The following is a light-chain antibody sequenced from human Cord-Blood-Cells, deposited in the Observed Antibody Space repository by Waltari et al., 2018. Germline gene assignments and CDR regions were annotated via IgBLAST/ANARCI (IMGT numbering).Light chain of an antibody. CDR3: QQYGSSIT. CDR2: GAS. CDR1: QSVSSSY. Sequence: ETVLSHSPSTLSLSPGARATLPCRPSQSVSSSYLAWYQQSPGQAPRRLIYGASSRATSIPDRFSGSGSGTDFTLTSSRLEPEEFAVYYCQQYGSSITFGQGTRLESK. V-gene: IGKV3-20*01. J-gene: IGKJ5*01.